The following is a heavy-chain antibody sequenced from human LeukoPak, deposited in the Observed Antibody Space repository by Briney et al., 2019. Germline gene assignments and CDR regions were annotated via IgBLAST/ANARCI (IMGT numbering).Heavy chain of an antibody. CDR1: GFTFSDYY. Sequence: GESLRLSCAASGFTFSDYYMSWIRQAPGKGLEWVSYISISGSDTDYADSVKGRFTISRDNAKNSLYLQMSSLRAEDTAVYYCARGYGIVGATFDYWGQGTLVTVSS. D-gene: IGHD1-26*01. CDR3: ARGYGIVGATFDY. CDR2: ISISGSDT. J-gene: IGHJ4*02. V-gene: IGHV3-11*06.